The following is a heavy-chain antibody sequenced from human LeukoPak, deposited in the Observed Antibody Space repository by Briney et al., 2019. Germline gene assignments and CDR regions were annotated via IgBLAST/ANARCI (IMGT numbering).Heavy chain of an antibody. V-gene: IGHV1-2*02. Sequence: ASVKVSCKAYGYTFTAHYIHWVRQAPGQGLEWMGWINPNSGGTNYAQKFQGRVTMTRDTSISTAYMELSRLRSDDTAVYYCASRYYYDSSGPRLDYWGQGTLVTVSS. CDR2: INPNSGGT. J-gene: IGHJ4*02. CDR3: ASRYYYDSSGPRLDY. CDR1: GYTFTAHY. D-gene: IGHD3-22*01.